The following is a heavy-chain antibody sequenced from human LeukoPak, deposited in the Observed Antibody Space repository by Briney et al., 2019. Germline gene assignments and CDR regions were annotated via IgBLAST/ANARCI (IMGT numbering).Heavy chain of an antibody. J-gene: IGHJ3*02. Sequence: SETLSLTCAVSGGSISNENWWSWVRQPPGKGLEWIGEIHYRGGTNYNPSLRSRVTISVDTSKNQSSLKMTSVTAADTAVYYCATPNDAFNIWGQGTMVTVSS. V-gene: IGHV4-4*02. CDR3: ATPNDAFNI. CDR2: IHYRGGT. CDR1: GGSISNENW.